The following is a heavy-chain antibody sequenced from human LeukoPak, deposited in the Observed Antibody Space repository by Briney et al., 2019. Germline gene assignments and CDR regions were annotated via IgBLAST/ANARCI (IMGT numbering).Heavy chain of an antibody. CDR2: IYWDDDK. D-gene: IGHD1-1*01. CDR1: GFSLSTSGVG. Sequence: SGPTLVKPTQTLTLTCTFSGFSLSTSGVGVGWIRQPPGKALEWLALIYWDDDKRYSPSLKSRLTITKDTSRNQVVLTMTNMDPVDTATYYCARRLSGTTGTTFDYWGQGTLVTVSS. J-gene: IGHJ4*02. CDR3: ARRLSGTTGTTFDY. V-gene: IGHV2-5*02.